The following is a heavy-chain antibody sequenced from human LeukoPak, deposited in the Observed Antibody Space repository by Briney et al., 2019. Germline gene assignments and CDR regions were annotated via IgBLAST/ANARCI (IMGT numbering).Heavy chain of an antibody. Sequence: GGSLRLSCAASGFSFSSYWMHWVRQAPGKGLVWVSRINSDGSSTSYADPVKGRFTISRDNAKNTLYLQMNSLRAEDTAVYYCARDPRYCSGGSCYSGFDYWGQGTLVTVSS. D-gene: IGHD2-15*01. CDR1: GFSFSSYW. CDR2: INSDGSST. CDR3: ARDPRYCSGGSCYSGFDY. J-gene: IGHJ4*02. V-gene: IGHV3-74*01.